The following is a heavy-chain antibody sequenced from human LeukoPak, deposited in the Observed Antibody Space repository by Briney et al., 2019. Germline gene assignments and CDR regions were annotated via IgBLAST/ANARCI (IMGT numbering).Heavy chain of an antibody. CDR3: AIWFGEPNADY. V-gene: IGHV1-69*13. J-gene: IGHJ4*02. CDR1: GGTFSSYA. Sequence: SVNVSCKASGGTFSSYAISWVRQAPGQGLEWMGGIIPIFGTANYAQKFQGRVTITADESTSTAYMELSSLRSEDTAVYYCAIWFGEPNADYWGQGTLVTVSS. CDR2: IIPIFGTA. D-gene: IGHD3-10*01.